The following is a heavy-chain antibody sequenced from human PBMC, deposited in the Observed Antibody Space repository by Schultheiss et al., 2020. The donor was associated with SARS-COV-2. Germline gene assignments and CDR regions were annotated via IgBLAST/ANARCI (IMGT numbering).Heavy chain of an antibody. J-gene: IGHJ4*02. CDR1: GFTFSSHW. Sequence: GGSLRLSCAASGFTFSSHWMHWVRQAPGKGLEWVAVISYDGSNKYYADSVKGRFTISRDNSKNTLYLQMNSLRAEDTAVYYCAKDFDYWGQGTLVTVSS. CDR3: AKDFDY. V-gene: IGHV3-30*18. CDR2: ISYDGSNK.